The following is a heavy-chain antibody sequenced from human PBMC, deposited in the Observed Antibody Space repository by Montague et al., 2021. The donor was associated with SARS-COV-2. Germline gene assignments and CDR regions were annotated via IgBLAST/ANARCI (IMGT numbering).Heavy chain of an antibody. CDR1: GGSISSYY. CDR3: ARARGGFDP. CDR2: IYYSGST. V-gene: IGHV4-59*01. Sequence: SETLSLTCTVSGGSISSYYWSWTRQPPGKGLEWIGYIYYSGSTNYNPSLKSRVTISVDTSKNQFSLKLSSVTAADTAVYYCARARGGFDPWGQGTLVTVSS. J-gene: IGHJ5*02. D-gene: IGHD3-10*01.